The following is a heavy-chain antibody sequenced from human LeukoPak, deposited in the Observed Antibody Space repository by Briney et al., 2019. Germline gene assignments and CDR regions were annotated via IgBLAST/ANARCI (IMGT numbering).Heavy chain of an antibody. D-gene: IGHD5-18*01. V-gene: IGHV4-59*06. CDR1: GGSISSYY. J-gene: IGHJ4*02. CDR2: IYYSGST. CDR3: ARGGDTAMVTH. Sequence: SETLSLTCTVSGGSISSYYWSWIRQPPGKGLEWIGYIYYSGSTYYNPSLKSRVTISVDTSKNQFSLKLSSVTAADTAVYYCARGGDTAMVTHWGQGTLVTVSS.